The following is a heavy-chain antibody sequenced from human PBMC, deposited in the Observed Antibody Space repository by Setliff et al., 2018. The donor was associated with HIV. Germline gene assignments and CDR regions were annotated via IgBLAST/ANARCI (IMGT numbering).Heavy chain of an antibody. CDR2: ITSDGSTA. J-gene: IGHJ4*02. V-gene: IGHV3-74*01. CDR3: ARDEGSGTPLDY. Sequence: SLRLSCAASGFTLSNHWIHLVRQAPGRGLAWVSFITSDGSTATDGSTSRFADSVKGRFTISRDNARNTVYLQISSLRDEDTAVYYCARDEGSGTPLDYWGQGTQVTVSS. CDR1: GFTLSNHW.